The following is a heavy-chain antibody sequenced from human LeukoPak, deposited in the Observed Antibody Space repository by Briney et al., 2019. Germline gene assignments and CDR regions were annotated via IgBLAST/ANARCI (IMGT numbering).Heavy chain of an antibody. CDR2: IYYSGST. J-gene: IGHJ4*02. D-gene: IGHD3-22*01. Sequence: SETLSLTCAASGGSISSYYWSWIRQPPGKGLEWIGYIYYSGSTNYNPSLKSRVTISVDTSKNQFSLKLSSVTAADTAVYYCASYSYYYDSSGYFDYWGQGTLVTVSS. V-gene: IGHV4-59*01. CDR3: ASYSYYYDSSGYFDY. CDR1: GGSISSYY.